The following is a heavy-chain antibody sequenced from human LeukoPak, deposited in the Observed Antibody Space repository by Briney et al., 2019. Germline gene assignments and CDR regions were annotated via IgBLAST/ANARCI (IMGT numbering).Heavy chain of an antibody. CDR1: GFTFSSYP. V-gene: IGHV3-23*01. Sequence: GESLRLSCAASGFTFSSYPMNWVRQAPGKGLEWVSAISGSGGSTYYADSVKGRFTISRDNSKNTLYVQMNSLRAADTAVYYCAKAAGRGYNYGDYFDYWGQGTLVTVSS. CDR3: AKAAGRGYNYGDYFDY. D-gene: IGHD5-18*01. J-gene: IGHJ4*02. CDR2: ISGSGGST.